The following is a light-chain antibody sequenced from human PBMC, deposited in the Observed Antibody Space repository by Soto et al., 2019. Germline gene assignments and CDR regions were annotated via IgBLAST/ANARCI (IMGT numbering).Light chain of an antibody. V-gene: IGKV3-20*01. J-gene: IGKJ5*01. CDR2: DAF. CDR1: QSLNSNY. CDR3: QQYDYLIT. Sequence: EIVLTQSPCTLSLSPGERATLSCRASQSLNSNYLAWHQQKPGQAPRLLIYDAFNRATGIPDRFSGSGSGTDFTLTISRLEPEDFAVYFCQQYDYLITFGQGTRLEI.